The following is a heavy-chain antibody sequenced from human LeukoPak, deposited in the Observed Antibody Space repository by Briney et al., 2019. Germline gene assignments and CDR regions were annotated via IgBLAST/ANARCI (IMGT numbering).Heavy chain of an antibody. CDR3: AKASTTYYDYVWGSYRYGSNDYTFDY. J-gene: IGHJ4*02. CDR2: ISGSGGST. Sequence: GGSLRLSCAASGFTFSSYAMSWVRQAPGKGLEWVSGISGSGGSTDYADSVKGRFTISRDNSKNTLYLQMNSLRAEDTAAYYCAKASTTYYDYVWGSYRYGSNDYTFDYWGQGTLVTVSS. D-gene: IGHD3-16*02. V-gene: IGHV3-23*01. CDR1: GFTFSSYA.